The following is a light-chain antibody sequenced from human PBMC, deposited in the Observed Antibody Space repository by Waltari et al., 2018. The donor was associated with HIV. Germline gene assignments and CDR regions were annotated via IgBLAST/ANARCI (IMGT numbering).Light chain of an antibody. CDR2: HAS. V-gene: IGKV3-15*01. Sequence: EAVMTQSPAILSVSPGERATLSCRSSHNVRTNLAWYQQKPEHTPRLVIFHASTRSTCIPATFSGSGSGTTFSLIIAHIHTEDFVDYYCQQYDGWPRTFGQGTKVEI. J-gene: IGKJ1*01. CDR3: QQYDGWPRT. CDR1: HNVRTN.